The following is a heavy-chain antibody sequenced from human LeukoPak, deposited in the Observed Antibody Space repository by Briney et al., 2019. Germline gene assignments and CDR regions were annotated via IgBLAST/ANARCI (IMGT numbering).Heavy chain of an antibody. D-gene: IGHD3-22*01. J-gene: IGHJ4*02. CDR1: GGSFSGYY. V-gene: IGHV4-34*01. CDR3: ARDEGSSGYYVDY. Sequence: PSETLSLTCAVYGGSFSGYYWSWIRQPPGKGLEWIGEINHSGSTNYNPSLKSRVTISVDTSKNQFSLKLSSVTAADTAVYYCARDEGSSGYYVDYWGQGTLVTVSS. CDR2: INHSGST.